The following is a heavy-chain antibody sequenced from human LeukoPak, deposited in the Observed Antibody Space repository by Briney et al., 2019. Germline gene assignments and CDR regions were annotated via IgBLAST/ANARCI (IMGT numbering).Heavy chain of an antibody. CDR1: GGSISSYY. CDR3: ARGVAIVRYFDWLPPYYYMDV. V-gene: IGHV4-59*01. D-gene: IGHD3-9*01. CDR2: IYYSGST. J-gene: IGHJ6*03. Sequence: SETLSLTCTVSGGSISSYYWSWIRLPPGKGLEWIGYIYYSGSTNYNPSLKSRVTISVDTSKNQFSLKLSSVTAADTAVYYCARGVAIVRYFDWLPPYYYMDVWGKGTTVTISS.